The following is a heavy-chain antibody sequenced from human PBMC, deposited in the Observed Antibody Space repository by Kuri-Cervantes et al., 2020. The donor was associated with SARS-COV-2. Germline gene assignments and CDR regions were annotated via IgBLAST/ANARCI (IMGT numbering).Heavy chain of an antibody. Sequence: GGSLRLSCAASGFTVSSNYMSWVRQAPGKGLEWVSVIYSCGSTYYADSVKGRFTISRDNSKNTLYLQMNSLRAEDTAVYYCVRDGEHWNFDYWGQGTLVTVSS. D-gene: IGHD1-1*01. CDR1: GFTVSSNY. CDR3: VRDGEHWNFDY. J-gene: IGHJ4*02. V-gene: IGHV3-66*03. CDR2: IYSCGST.